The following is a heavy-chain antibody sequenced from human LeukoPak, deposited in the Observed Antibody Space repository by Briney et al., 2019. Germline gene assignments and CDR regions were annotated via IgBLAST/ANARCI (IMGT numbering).Heavy chain of an antibody. V-gene: IGHV3-66*01. CDR1: GFTVSSNY. J-gene: IGHJ4*02. Sequence: GGSLRLSCAASGFTVSSNYMSWVRQAPGKGLEWVSVIYSGGSTYYADSVKGRFTISRDNSKNTLYLQMNSLRAEDTAVYYCARTYYAFWSGYSTTGSFDYWGQGTLVSVSS. CDR3: ARTYYAFWSGYSTTGSFDY. CDR2: IYSGGST. D-gene: IGHD3-3*01.